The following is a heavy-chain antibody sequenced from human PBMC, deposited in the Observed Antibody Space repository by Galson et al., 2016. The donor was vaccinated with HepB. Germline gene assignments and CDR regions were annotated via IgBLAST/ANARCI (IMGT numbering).Heavy chain of an antibody. CDR3: GRGYDRNYESEMVVDT. J-gene: IGHJ5*02. Sequence: SLRLSCAASGFTFRSYWMHWVRQVPGEGLVWVSRINSDGRRITYADSVKGRFTISRDNTKDALYLQMNSLRPNDTAVYYCGRGYDRNYESEMVVDTWGQGTLVTVS. CDR1: GFTFRSYW. V-gene: IGHV3-74*01. D-gene: IGHD1-14*01. CDR2: INSDGRRI.